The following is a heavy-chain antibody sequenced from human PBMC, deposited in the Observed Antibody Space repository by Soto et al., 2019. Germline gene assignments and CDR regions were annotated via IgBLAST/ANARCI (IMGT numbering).Heavy chain of an antibody. CDR3: ARVGADCVSPCCQDY. CDR2: ISAYNGNT. CDR1: GYTFPTYG. V-gene: IGHV1-18*01. J-gene: IGHJ4*02. D-gene: IGHD2-2*01. Sequence: QVQLVQSGAEVKKPGASVKVSCKASGYTFPTYGISWVRLAPGHGLEWMGWISAYNGNTDYPQKLQGRVTMTTDTATSTADVELRSLRSDDTAVYYCARVGADCVSPCCQDYWGQGTLVTVSP.